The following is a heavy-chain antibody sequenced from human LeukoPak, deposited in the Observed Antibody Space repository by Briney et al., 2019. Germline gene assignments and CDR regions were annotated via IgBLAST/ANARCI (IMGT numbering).Heavy chain of an antibody. CDR1: GFTFSSYA. CDR3: AKDPGYSYGRNPNAFDI. CDR2: ISGSGDST. D-gene: IGHD5-18*01. V-gene: IGHV3-23*01. Sequence: GGSLRLSCAASGFTFSSYAMSWVRQAPGKGLEWVSAISGSGDSTYYADSVKGRFTISRDNSKNTLYLQMNSLRAEDTAVYYCAKDPGYSYGRNPNAFDIWGQGTMVTVSS. J-gene: IGHJ3*02.